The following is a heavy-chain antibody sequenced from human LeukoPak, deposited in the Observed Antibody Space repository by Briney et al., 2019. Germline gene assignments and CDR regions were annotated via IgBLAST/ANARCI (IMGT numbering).Heavy chain of an antibody. D-gene: IGHD2-15*01. J-gene: IGHJ6*03. CDR1: GYTFTSYG. CDR3: ARGPGVLGGFRPLEGHYYYYYMDV. Sequence: GASVKVSCKASGYTFTSYGISWVRQAPGQGLEWMGWISAYNGNTNYAQKLQGRVTMTTGTSTRTAYMELRSLRSVDRAVYYCARGPGVLGGFRPLEGHYYYYYMDVWGKGTTVTVSS. V-gene: IGHV1-18*01. CDR2: ISAYNGNT.